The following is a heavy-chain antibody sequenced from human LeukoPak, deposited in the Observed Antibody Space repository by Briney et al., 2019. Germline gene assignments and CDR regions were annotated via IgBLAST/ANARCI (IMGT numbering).Heavy chain of an antibody. J-gene: IGHJ5*02. CDR2: IYHNGNT. V-gene: IGHV4-59*01. CDR1: GFTFSNAW. Sequence: GSLRLSCAASGFTFSNAWMSWVRQAPGKGLEWVGYIYHNGNTNYNPSLKSRVTLSVDTSKNQFSLKLSSVTAADAAVYYCARGDRVDSSSWYNWFDPWGQGTLVTVSS. CDR3: ARGDRVDSSSWYNWFDP. D-gene: IGHD6-13*01.